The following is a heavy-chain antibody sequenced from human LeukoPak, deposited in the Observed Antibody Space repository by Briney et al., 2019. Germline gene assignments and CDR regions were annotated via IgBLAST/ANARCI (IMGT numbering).Heavy chain of an antibody. CDR3: ARDGRCGGDCYAS. D-gene: IGHD2-21*02. CDR2: ISSSSSYI. Sequence: GGSLRLSCAASGFSFSSYTMNWVRQAPGKGLEWVSIISSSSSYIYYADSVKGRFTISRDNAKNALYMQMNSLRVEDTAVYYCARDGRCGGDCYASWGQGTLVTVAS. CDR1: GFSFSSYT. V-gene: IGHV3-21*01. J-gene: IGHJ4*02.